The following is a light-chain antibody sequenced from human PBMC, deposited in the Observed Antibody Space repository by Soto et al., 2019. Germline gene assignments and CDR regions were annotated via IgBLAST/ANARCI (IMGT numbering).Light chain of an antibody. CDR2: GAS. CDR3: QQYDTSPPLT. J-gene: IGKJ4*01. CDR1: QSVKTNY. Sequence: EIVLTQSPGTLPLSPWDRATLSCRASQSVKTNYLAWYQQKPGQAPRLLLYGASSRAIGIPDRFSGSGSGTDFTLTISRLEPEDFAVYYCQQYDTSPPLTFGGGTKVEIK. V-gene: IGKV3-20*01.